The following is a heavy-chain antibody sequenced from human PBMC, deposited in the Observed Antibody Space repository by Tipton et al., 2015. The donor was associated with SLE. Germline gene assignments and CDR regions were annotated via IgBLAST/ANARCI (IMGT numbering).Heavy chain of an antibody. J-gene: IGHJ4*02. D-gene: IGHD6-6*01. V-gene: IGHV5-51*01. Sequence: QSGPEVKKPGESLKISCKGSGYMFSDYWIGWVRQMPGKGLEFVGFIYPDDSETRHSPSFQGQVTISADKSTSTAYLQWSSLKASDTAIYYCVRQDASSLLFFDYWGQGTLVTVSS. CDR3: VRQDASSLLFFDY. CDR2: IYPDDSET. CDR1: GYMFSDYW.